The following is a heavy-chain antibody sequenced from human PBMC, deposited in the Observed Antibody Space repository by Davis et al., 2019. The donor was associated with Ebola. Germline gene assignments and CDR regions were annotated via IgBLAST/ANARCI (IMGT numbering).Heavy chain of an antibody. CDR2: ISGSGGTT. V-gene: IGHV3-23*01. CDR1: VITFSSYA. CDR3: ARDSSGNPPPYWFDP. Sequence: GESLKISCADSVITFSSYAMTWVRQAPGKGLEWVSAISGSGGTTYYAGSVKGRFTISRDNSKKTLYLQMNSLRAEDTAVYYCARDSSGNPPPYWFDPWGQGSLVTVSS. J-gene: IGHJ5*02. D-gene: IGHD6-25*01.